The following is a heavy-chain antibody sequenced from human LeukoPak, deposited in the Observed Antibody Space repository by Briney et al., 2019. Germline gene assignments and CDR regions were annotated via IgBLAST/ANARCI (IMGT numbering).Heavy chain of an antibody. D-gene: IGHD5-18*01. J-gene: IGHJ4*02. V-gene: IGHV4-34*01. CDR3: ASIRSYGTY. CDR1: GGSFSGYY. CDR2: INHSGST. Sequence: SETLTLTCAVYGGSFSGYYWSWIRQPPGKGLEWIGEINHSGSTNYNPSLKSRVTISVDTSKNQFSLKLSSVTAADTAVYYCASIRSYGTYWGQGTLLTVSS.